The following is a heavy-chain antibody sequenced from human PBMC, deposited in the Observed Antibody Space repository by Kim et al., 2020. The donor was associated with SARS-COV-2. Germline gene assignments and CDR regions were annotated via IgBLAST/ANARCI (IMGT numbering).Heavy chain of an antibody. Sequence: GGSLRLSCAASGFTFSSYAMSWVRQAPGKGLEWVSAISGSGGSTYYADSVKGRFTISRDNSKNTLYLQMNSLRAEDTAVYYCAKGGRADILTGYLHLDYWGQGTLVTVSS. CDR2: ISGSGGST. J-gene: IGHJ4*02. CDR3: AKGGRADILTGYLHLDY. CDR1: GFTFSSYA. V-gene: IGHV3-23*01. D-gene: IGHD3-9*01.